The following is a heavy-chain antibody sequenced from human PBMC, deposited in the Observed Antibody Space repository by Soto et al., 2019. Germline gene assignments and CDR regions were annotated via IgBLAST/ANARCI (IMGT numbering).Heavy chain of an antibody. D-gene: IGHD1-26*01. CDR1: GASINSYY. CDR3: ARDQPGSPVFDRAFDI. J-gene: IGHJ3*02. V-gene: IGHV4-59*01. Sequence: SETLSLTCTISGASINSYYWSWIRQPPGKGLEWIGYMDYSGTENNPSLKSRVTMSIDTSKNQFSLKLSSVTAADTAVYYCARDQPGSPVFDRAFDIWGQGTMVTVSS. CDR2: MDYSGT.